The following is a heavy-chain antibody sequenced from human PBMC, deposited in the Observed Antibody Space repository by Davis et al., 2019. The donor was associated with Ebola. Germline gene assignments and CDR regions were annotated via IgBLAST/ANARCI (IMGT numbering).Heavy chain of an antibody. CDR2: IVVGSGNT. D-gene: IGHD3-10*01. J-gene: IGHJ6*04. V-gene: IGHV1-58*02. CDR1: GFTFTSSA. Sequence: SVKVSCKASGFTFTSSAMQWVRQARGQRLEWIGWIVVGSGNTNYAQKFQGRVTMTRDTSISTAYMELSSLRSEDTAVYYCARGGILWFGELMYYYYGMDVWGKGTTVTVSS. CDR3: ARGGILWFGELMYYYYGMDV.